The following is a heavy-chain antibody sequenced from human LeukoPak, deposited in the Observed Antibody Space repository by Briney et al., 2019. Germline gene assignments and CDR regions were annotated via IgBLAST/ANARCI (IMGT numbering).Heavy chain of an antibody. CDR2: INPSGGST. D-gene: IGHD2-2*01. CDR1: GYTFTSYY. V-gene: IGHV1-46*01. CDR3: ARSDDIVVVPAGTDAFDI. Sequence: ASVKVSRKASGYTFTSYYMHWVRQAPGQGLEWMGIINPSGGSTSYAQKFQGRATMTRDTSTSTVYMELSSLRSEDTAVYYCARSDDIVVVPAGTDAFDIWGQGTMVTVSS. J-gene: IGHJ3*02.